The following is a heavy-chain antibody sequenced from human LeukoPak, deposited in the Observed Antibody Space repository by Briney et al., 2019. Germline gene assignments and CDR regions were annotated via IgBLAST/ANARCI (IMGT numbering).Heavy chain of an antibody. V-gene: IGHV1-8*03. CDR2: MNPNSGNT. CDR3: ARAQGPNWFDP. CDR1: GYTFTSYD. Sequence: ASVKVSCKASGYTFTSYDINWVRQATGQGLKWMGWMNPNSGNTGYAQKFQGRVTITRNTSISTAYMELSSLRSEDTAVYYCARAQGPNWFDPWGQGTLVTVSS. J-gene: IGHJ5*02.